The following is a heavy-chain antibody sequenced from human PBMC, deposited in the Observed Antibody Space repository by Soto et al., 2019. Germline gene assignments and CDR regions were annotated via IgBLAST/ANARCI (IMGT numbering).Heavy chain of an antibody. CDR1: GGSFSGYY. D-gene: IGHD3-3*01. Sequence: SETLSLTCAVYGGSFSGYYWSWIRQPPGKGLEWIGEINHSGSTNYNPSLKSRVTISVDTSKNQFSLKLSSVTAADTAVYYCARVRRDFWSGYGMDVWGQGSTVT. CDR2: INHSGST. V-gene: IGHV4-34*01. J-gene: IGHJ6*02. CDR3: ARVRRDFWSGYGMDV.